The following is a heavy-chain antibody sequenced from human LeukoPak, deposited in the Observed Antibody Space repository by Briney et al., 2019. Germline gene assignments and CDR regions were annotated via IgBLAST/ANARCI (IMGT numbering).Heavy chain of an antibody. J-gene: IGHJ4*02. Sequence: ASVKVSCKASGYTFTGYYMHWVRQAPGQGLEWMGWINPNSGGTNYAQKFQGRVTMTRDTSISTAYMGLSGLRSDDTAVYYCAGSPPPGGSGWDFDYWGQGTLVTVSS. V-gene: IGHV1-2*02. CDR2: INPNSGGT. CDR1: GYTFTGYY. D-gene: IGHD3-3*01. CDR3: AGSPPPGGSGWDFDY.